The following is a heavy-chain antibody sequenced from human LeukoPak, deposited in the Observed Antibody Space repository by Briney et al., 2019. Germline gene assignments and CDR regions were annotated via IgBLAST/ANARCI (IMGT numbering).Heavy chain of an antibody. CDR2: SSAYNGNT. CDR3: ARDYYDSSGYYEGWCY. CDR1: GYTFTSYG. Sequence: GASVKVSCKASGYTFTSYGISWVRQAPGQGLEWMGWSSAYNGNTNYAQKLQGRVTMTTDTSTSTAYMELRSLRSDDTAVYYCARDYYDSSGYYEGWCYRGQGTLVTVSS. V-gene: IGHV1-18*01. J-gene: IGHJ4*02. D-gene: IGHD3-22*01.